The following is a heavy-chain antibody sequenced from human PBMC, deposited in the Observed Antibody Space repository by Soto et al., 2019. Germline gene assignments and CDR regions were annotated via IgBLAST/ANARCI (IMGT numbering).Heavy chain of an antibody. V-gene: IGHV3-21*01. CDR3: ARDLLITIFGVVPLKPYGMDV. J-gene: IGHJ6*02. Sequence: GGSLRLSCAASGFTFSSYSMNWVRQAPGKGLEWVSSISSSSSYIYYADSVKGRFTISRDNAKNSLYLQMNSLRAEDTAVYYCARDLLITIFGVVPLKPYGMDVSGQGPTVTVSS. CDR2: ISSSSSYI. D-gene: IGHD3-3*01. CDR1: GFTFSSYS.